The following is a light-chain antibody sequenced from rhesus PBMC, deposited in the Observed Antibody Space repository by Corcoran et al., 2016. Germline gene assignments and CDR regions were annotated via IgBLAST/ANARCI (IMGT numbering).Light chain of an antibody. CDR3: MQALQTPYS. CDR2: YGS. J-gene: IGKJ2*01. CDR1: SILLRINGYHY. V-gene: IGKV2-60*01. Sequence: DIVMTQTPLSLPVTLGEPASIPCRSSSILLRINGYHYLNWYLPQPGQSPQLLTYYGSNRASGVPDRFSGSGSGTDFTLKISRVEAEDVGVYYCMQALQTPYSFGQGTKVEIK.